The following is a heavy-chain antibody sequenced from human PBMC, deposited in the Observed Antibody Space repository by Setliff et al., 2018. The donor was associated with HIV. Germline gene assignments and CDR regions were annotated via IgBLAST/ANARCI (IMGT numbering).Heavy chain of an antibody. CDR1: GYSITSGYY. CDR2: INHSGST. CDR3: ASSRGFYALPS. V-gene: IGHV4-38-2*01. D-gene: IGHD3-22*01. J-gene: IGHJ5*02. Sequence: ETLSLTCAVSGYSITSGYYWGWIRQPPGKGLAWIASINHSGSTNYNPSLKSRVTISLDKSNNQFSLNLRSVTAADTAVYYCASSRGFYALPSWGQGTLVTVSS.